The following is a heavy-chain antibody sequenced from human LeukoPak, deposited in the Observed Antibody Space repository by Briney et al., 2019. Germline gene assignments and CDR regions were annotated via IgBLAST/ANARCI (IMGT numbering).Heavy chain of an antibody. CDR3: ARDLKVAGSLGY. D-gene: IGHD6-19*01. J-gene: IGHJ4*02. CDR2: IYSAGDT. CDR1: GFTVSSNY. Sequence: GGSLRLSCAASGFTVSSNYMSWVRQAPGKGLEWVSVIYSAGDTSYADSVKGRFTISRDNSKNTLYLQMDSLRAEDTAVYYCARDLKVAGSLGYWGQGTLVTVSS. V-gene: IGHV3-53*01.